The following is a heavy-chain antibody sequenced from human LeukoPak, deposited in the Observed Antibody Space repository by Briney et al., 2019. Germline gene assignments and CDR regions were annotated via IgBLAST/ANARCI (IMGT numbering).Heavy chain of an antibody. D-gene: IGHD6-19*01. V-gene: IGHV5-51*01. Sequence: GESLKISCKGSGYTFTTYWISWVRQMPGKGLEWMGIIYPDDSDTRYSPSFQGQVTITADKSISTAYLQWSSLKASDNAMYYCARQRRSSGWPNDYWGQGTLVTVSS. CDR1: GYTFTTYW. CDR3: ARQRRSSGWPNDY. CDR2: IYPDDSDT. J-gene: IGHJ4*02.